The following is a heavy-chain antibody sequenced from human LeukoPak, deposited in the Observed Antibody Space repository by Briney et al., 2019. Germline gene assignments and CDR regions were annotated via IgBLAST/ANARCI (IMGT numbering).Heavy chain of an antibody. CDR1: GLTVSANY. CDR2: MYSNGDT. V-gene: IGHV3-66*01. D-gene: IGHD3-22*01. Sequence: PGGSLRLSCVASGLTVSANYMTWVRQAPGKGLEWVSPMYSNGDTYYAESVKGRFTLSRDNSKNTLYLQMNSLRVEDAAIYYCARDRGGYYYYLLDYWGQGILVTVSS. CDR3: ARDRGGYYYYLLDY. J-gene: IGHJ4*02.